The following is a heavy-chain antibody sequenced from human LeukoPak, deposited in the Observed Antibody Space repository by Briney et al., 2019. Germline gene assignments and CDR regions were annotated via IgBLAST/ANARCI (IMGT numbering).Heavy chain of an antibody. CDR1: GYSFTSYW. CDR3: ARQLERYYYDSSGYYAFY. D-gene: IGHD3-22*01. Sequence: GESLKISCKGSGYSFTSYWIGWVRQMPGKGLEWMGIIYPGDSDTRYSPSFQGQVTISADKPISTAYLQWSSLKASDTAMYYCARQLERYYYDSSGYYAFYWGQGTLVTVSS. V-gene: IGHV5-51*01. J-gene: IGHJ4*02. CDR2: IYPGDSDT.